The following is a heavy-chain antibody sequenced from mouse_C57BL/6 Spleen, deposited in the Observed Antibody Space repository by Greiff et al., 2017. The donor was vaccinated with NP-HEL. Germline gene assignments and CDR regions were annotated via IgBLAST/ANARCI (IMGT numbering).Heavy chain of an antibody. V-gene: IGHV5-16*01. CDR1: GFTFSDYY. J-gene: IGHJ4*01. Sequence: EVNVVESEGGLVQPGSSMKLSCTASGFTFSDYYMAWVRQVPEKGLEWVANINYDGSSTYYLDSLKSRFIISRDNAKNILYLQMSSLKSEDTATYYCARDYGDGYYVHYAMDYWGQGTSVTVSS. CDR2: INYDGSST. CDR3: ARDYGDGYYVHYAMDY. D-gene: IGHD2-3*01.